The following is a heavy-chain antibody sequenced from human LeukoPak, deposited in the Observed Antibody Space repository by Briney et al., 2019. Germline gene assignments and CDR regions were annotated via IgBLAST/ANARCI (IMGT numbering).Heavy chain of an antibody. CDR1: CGSISNGGDS. D-gene: IGHD4-17*01. J-gene: IGHJ4*02. CDR3: ARADYGDYGEYYFDY. Sequence: SQTLSLTCAVSCGSISNGGDSLSWIGHRERNGLEWIGYIYHSGSTYYNPSLKSRVTVSVDRSKIQFSLKLSSVTAADTAVYYCARADYGDYGEYYFDYWGQGTLVTVSS. CDR2: IYHSGST. V-gene: IGHV4-30-2*01.